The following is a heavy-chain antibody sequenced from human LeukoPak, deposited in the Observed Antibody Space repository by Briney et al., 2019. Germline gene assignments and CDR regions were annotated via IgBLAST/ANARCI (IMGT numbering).Heavy chain of an antibody. Sequence: GGSLRLSCVASGIRVSTLYMSWVRQARGKGLEWVSLIYRGGQTYYADSVRGRFTISRDNSKNPVFLQMNNVRVDDTGVYYCTREREPWGMDVWGQGTTVIVSS. V-gene: IGHV3-66*01. CDR3: TREREPWGMDV. D-gene: IGHD1-26*01. CDR1: GIRVSTLY. CDR2: IYRGGQT. J-gene: IGHJ6*02.